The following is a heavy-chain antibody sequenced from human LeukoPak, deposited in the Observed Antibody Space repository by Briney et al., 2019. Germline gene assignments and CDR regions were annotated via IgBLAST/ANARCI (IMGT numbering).Heavy chain of an antibody. V-gene: IGHV3-11*06. CDR2: ISSSSSYT. J-gene: IGHJ4*02. Sequence: PGGSLRLSCAASGFTFSDYYMSWIRQAPGRGLEWVSYISSSSSYTDYADSVKGRFTISRDNSKNTLYLQINSLRAEDTAVYYCARKTDHQTGGDYWGQGTLVTVSS. D-gene: IGHD1-1*01. CDR1: GFTFSDYY. CDR3: ARKTDHQTGGDY.